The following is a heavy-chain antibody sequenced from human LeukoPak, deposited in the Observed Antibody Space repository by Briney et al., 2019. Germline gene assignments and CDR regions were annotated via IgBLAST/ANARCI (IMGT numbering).Heavy chain of an antibody. V-gene: IGHV6-1*01. CDR2: TYYRSKWYN. CDR1: GDSVSSNSAA. J-gene: IGHJ4*02. CDR3: ARAPGIAASENYFDY. Sequence: SQTLSLTCAISGDSVSSNSAAWNWIRQSPSRGLEWLGRTYYRSKWYNDYAVSVKSRITINPDTSKNQFSLQLNSVTPEDTAAYYCARAPGIAASENYFDYWGQGTLVTVSS. D-gene: IGHD6-25*01.